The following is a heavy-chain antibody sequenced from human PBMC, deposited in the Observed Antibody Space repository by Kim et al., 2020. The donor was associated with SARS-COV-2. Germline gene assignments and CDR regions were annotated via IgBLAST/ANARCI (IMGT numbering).Heavy chain of an antibody. D-gene: IGHD3-3*01. V-gene: IGHV1-2*02. CDR3: ARDSFYYDFWSGYNGDAFDI. J-gene: IGHJ3*02. CDR1: GYTFTGYY. Sequence: ASVKVSCKASGYTFTGYYMHWVRQAPGQGLEWMGWINPNSGGTNYAQKFQGRVTMTRDTSISTAYMELSRLRSDDTAVYYCARDSFYYDFWSGYNGDAFDIWGQGTMVTVSS. CDR2: INPNSGGT.